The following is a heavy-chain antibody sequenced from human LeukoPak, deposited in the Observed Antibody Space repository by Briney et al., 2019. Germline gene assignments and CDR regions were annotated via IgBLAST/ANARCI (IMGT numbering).Heavy chain of an antibody. CDR3: AKVAGGDMVRGVISGDY. Sequence: GGSLRLSCAASGFTFSSYAMSWVRQAPGKGLEWVSAISGSGGSTYYADSVKGRFTIFRDNSKNTLYLQMNSLRAEDTAVYYCAKVAGGDMVRGVISGDYWGQGTLVTVSS. J-gene: IGHJ4*02. CDR2: ISGSGGST. D-gene: IGHD3-10*01. V-gene: IGHV3-23*01. CDR1: GFTFSSYA.